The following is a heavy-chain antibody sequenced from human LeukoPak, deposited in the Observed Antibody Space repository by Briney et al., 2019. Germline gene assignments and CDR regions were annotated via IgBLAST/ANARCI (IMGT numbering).Heavy chain of an antibody. Sequence: SETLSLTCAVYGGSFSGYYWSWIRQPPGKGLEWVGEINHSGSTNYTPSLKSRVTISIDTSKNQFSLKLSSVTAAGTAVYYCARSIAVAGKRGLDYWGQGTLVTVSS. D-gene: IGHD6-19*01. CDR1: GGSFSGYY. J-gene: IGHJ4*02. CDR3: ARSIAVAGKRGLDY. V-gene: IGHV4-34*01. CDR2: INHSGST.